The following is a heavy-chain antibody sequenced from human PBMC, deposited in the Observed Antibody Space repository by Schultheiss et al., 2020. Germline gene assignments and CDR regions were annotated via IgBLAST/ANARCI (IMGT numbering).Heavy chain of an antibody. CDR2: ISYDGSNK. J-gene: IGHJ6*02. Sequence: GGSLRLSCAASGFTFSSYGMHWVRQAPGKGLEWVAVISYDGSNKYYADSVKGRFTISRDNSKNTLYLQMNSLRAEDTAVYYCAKEGHSSGYHFPITGDMDVWGQGNTGTVSS. V-gene: IGHV3-30*18. D-gene: IGHD3-22*01. CDR1: GFTFSSYG. CDR3: AKEGHSSGYHFPITGDMDV.